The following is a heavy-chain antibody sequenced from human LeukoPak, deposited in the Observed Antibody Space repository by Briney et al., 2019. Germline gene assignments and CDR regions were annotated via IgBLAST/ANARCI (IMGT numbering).Heavy chain of an antibody. J-gene: IGHJ4*02. CDR3: ARGLRVQLWYFDY. Sequence: SVKVSCKASRYTFTGYFMHWVRQAPGQGLEWMGGIIPISGTANYAQKFQGRVTITADESTSTAYMELSSLRSEDTAVYYCARGLRVQLWYFDYWGQGTLVTVSS. D-gene: IGHD5-18*01. V-gene: IGHV1-69*13. CDR2: IIPISGTA. CDR1: RYTFTGYF.